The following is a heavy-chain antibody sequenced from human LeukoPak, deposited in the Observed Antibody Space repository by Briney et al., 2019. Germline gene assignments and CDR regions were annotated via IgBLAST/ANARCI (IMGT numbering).Heavy chain of an antibody. CDR1: GGSISSYH. CDR2: IYYSGST. V-gene: IGHV4-59*01. J-gene: IGHJ4*02. CDR3: ARRNYDFWSGYKYYFDY. Sequence: SETLSLTCTVSGGSISSYHWSWIRQPPGKGLEWIGYIYYSGSTNYNPSLKSRATISVDTSKNQFSLKLSSVTAADTAVYYCARRNYDFWSGYKYYFDYWGQGTLVTVSS. D-gene: IGHD3-3*01.